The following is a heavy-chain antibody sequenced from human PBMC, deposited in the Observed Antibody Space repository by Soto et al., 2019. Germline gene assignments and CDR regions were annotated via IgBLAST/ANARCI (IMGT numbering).Heavy chain of an antibody. CDR2: INSDGSST. V-gene: IGHV3-74*01. CDR3: ASSARGSYGDYS. J-gene: IGHJ4*02. CDR1: GFTFSNYW. Sequence: EAHLVESGGGLVQPGGSLRLSCAASGFTFSNYWIHWVRQAPGKGLVWVSRINSDGSSTNYADSVKGRFTISRDNAKNTVYLQMNCLRAEDRAMFYCASSARGSYGDYSWGQGTLVIVSP. D-gene: IGHD4-17*01.